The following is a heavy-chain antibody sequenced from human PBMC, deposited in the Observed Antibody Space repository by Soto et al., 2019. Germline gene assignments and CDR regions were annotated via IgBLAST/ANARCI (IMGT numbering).Heavy chain of an antibody. CDR3: ARGPSADKIDY. D-gene: IGHD3-3*01. CDR1: GDSISSGYF. CDR2: TYNSGTT. J-gene: IGHJ4*02. V-gene: IGHV4-30-4*01. Sequence: QVQLQESGPGLVEPSQTLSLTCTVSGDSISSGYFWSWIRQSPGKGLEWIGHTYNSGTTYNNPSLRGRGTISIDTSRNQFPLRLTSVTAADTAVYYCARGPSADKIDYWGQGTLVTVSS.